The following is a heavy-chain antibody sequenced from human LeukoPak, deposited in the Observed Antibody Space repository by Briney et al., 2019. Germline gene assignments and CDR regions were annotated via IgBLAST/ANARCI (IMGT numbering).Heavy chain of an antibody. CDR1: GYTFTSYD. CDR3: ARVTRRGSMFDP. J-gene: IGHJ5*02. CDR2: MNPNSGNT. Sequence: ASVKVSCKASGYTFTSYDINWVRQATGQGLEWMGWMNPNSGNTDYAQKFQGRVTMTRNTSINTAYMELSSLRSEDTAVYYCARVTRRGSMFDPWGQGTLVTVSS. D-gene: IGHD2-2*01. V-gene: IGHV1-8*01.